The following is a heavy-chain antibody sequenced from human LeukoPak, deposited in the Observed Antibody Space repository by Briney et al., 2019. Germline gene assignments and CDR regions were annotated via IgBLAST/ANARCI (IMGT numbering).Heavy chain of an antibody. D-gene: IGHD2-2*01. Sequence: GGSLRLSCAVSGFTVRDNYLNWVRQTPGKGLECVSVLYSGGAAYYADSVKGRFTISRDTSKNTLSLQMNSLRAEDTAVYYCARVDTDCSSTSCPTGRSWGQGTLVTVSS. CDR3: ARVDTDCSSTSCPTGRS. V-gene: IGHV3-53*05. J-gene: IGHJ4*02. CDR1: GFTVRDNY. CDR2: LYSGGAA.